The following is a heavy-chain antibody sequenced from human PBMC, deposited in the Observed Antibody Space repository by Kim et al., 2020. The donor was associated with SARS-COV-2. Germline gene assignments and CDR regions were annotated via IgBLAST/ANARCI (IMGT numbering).Heavy chain of an antibody. J-gene: IGHJ6*02. Sequence: NGGGTGYADSVRGRFTIARDTAENSVYLQMNSLRTEDTAIYYCVKDILPGGADVWGQGTTVTVSS. CDR2: NGGGT. D-gene: IGHD4-17*01. CDR3: VKDILPGGADV. V-gene: IGHV3-9*01.